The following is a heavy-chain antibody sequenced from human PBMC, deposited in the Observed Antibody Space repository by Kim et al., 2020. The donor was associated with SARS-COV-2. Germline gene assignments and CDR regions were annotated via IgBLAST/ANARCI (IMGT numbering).Heavy chain of an antibody. V-gene: IGHV4-34*01. CDR1: GGSFSGYY. D-gene: IGHD5-12*01. J-gene: IGHJ6*02. Sequence: SETLSLTCAVYGGSFSGYYWSWIRQPPGKGLEWIWEINHSGSTNYNPSLKSRVTISVDTSKNQFSLKLSSVTAADTAVYYCARVLSRMVAIFYGMDVWGQGTTVTVSS. CDR2: INHSGST. CDR3: ARVLSRMVAIFYGMDV.